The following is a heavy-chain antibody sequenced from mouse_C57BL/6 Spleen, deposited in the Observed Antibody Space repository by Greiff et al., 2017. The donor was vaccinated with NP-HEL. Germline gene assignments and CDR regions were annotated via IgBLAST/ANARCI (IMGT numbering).Heavy chain of an antibody. V-gene: IGHV1-64*01. CDR3: AREGGYYGSSFDY. D-gene: IGHD1-1*01. J-gene: IGHJ2*01. Sequence: VQLQQPGAELVKPGASVKLSCKASGYTFTSYWMHWVKQRPGQGLEWIGMIHPNSGSTNYNEKFKSKATLTVDKSSSTAYMQLSSLTSEDSAVYYCAREGGYYGSSFDYWGQGTTLTVSS. CDR1: GYTFTSYW. CDR2: IHPNSGST.